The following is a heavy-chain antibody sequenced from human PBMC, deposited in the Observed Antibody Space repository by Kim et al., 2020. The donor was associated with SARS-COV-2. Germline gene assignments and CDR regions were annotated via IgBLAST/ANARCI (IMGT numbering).Heavy chain of an antibody. J-gene: IGHJ5*02. CDR1: GFTFSSYG. CDR2: ISYDGSNK. D-gene: IGHD6-6*01. Sequence: GGSLRLSCAASGFTFSSYGMHWVRQAPGKGLEWVAVISYDGSNKYYADSVKGRFTISRDNSKNTLYLQMNSLRAEDTAVYYCAKDTYSSSSAWFDPWGQGAPGTVSS. V-gene: IGHV3-30*18. CDR3: AKDTYSSSSAWFDP.